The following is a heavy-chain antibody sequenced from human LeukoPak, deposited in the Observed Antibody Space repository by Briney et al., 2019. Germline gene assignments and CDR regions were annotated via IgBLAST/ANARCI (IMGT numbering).Heavy chain of an antibody. V-gene: IGHV5-51*01. Sequence: GESLKISCKGSGYSFTTYWIGWVRPMPGKGLEWMGIIYPGDSDTRYSPSFQGQVTISADKSISTAYLQWSSLKASDTAMYYCARLGRSGYYYESFFDYWGQGTLVTVSS. CDR2: IYPGDSDT. J-gene: IGHJ4*02. D-gene: IGHD3-22*01. CDR3: ARLGRSGYYYESFFDY. CDR1: GYSFTTYW.